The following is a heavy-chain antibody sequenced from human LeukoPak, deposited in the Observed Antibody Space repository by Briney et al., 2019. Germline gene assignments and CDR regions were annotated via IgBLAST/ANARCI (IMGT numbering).Heavy chain of an antibody. CDR2: INPNSGGT. Sequence: ASVKVSCKASGYTFTGYYMHWVRQAPGQGLEWMGWINPNSGGTNYAQRFQGRVTMTRDTSISTAYMELSRLRSDDTAVYYCARGPRSTSPSIKYNWFDPWGQGTQVTVSS. D-gene: IGHD1-14*01. CDR3: ARGPRSTSPSIKYNWFDP. J-gene: IGHJ5*02. CDR1: GYTFTGYY. V-gene: IGHV1-2*02.